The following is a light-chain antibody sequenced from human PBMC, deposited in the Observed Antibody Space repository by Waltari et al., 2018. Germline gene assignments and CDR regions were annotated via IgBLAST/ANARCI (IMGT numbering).Light chain of an antibody. Sequence: DIQMTQSPSTLSASVGDRVTVPCRASQNINKWLAWYQQKPGKAPNLLIYDASTLQRGVPARFSGSGFGTEFTLAISSLQPEDFATYFCQHYNTYPPTFGQGTRVELK. CDR2: DAS. CDR1: QNINKW. CDR3: QHYNTYPPT. V-gene: IGKV1-5*01. J-gene: IGKJ1*01.